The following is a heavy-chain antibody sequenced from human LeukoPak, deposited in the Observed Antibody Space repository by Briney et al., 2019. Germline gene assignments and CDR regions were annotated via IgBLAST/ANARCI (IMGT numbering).Heavy chain of an antibody. CDR2: ISGSGGST. J-gene: IGHJ4*02. Sequence: GGSLRLSCAASGLTFSSYAMSWVRQAPGKGLEWVSAISGSGGSTYYADSVKGRFTISRDNSKNTLYLQMNSLRAEDTAVYYCAKLTAYYDSSGYYDYWGQGTLVTVSS. V-gene: IGHV3-23*01. D-gene: IGHD3-22*01. CDR1: GLTFSSYA. CDR3: AKLTAYYDSSGYYDY.